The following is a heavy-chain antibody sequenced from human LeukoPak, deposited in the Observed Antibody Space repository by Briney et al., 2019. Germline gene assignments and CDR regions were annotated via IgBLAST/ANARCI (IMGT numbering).Heavy chain of an antibody. CDR3: ARTPGSLAVATSRFDP. Sequence: GGSLRLSCAASGFTFSSDSMSWVRQAPGRGLEWVSSISSSSTYIYYADSVRGRFTISRDNAKNSLFLQMNSLRVEDTAVYYCARTPGSLAVATSRFDPWGQGTLVTVSS. CDR1: GFTFSSDS. V-gene: IGHV3-21*01. D-gene: IGHD5-12*01. J-gene: IGHJ5*02. CDR2: ISSSSTYI.